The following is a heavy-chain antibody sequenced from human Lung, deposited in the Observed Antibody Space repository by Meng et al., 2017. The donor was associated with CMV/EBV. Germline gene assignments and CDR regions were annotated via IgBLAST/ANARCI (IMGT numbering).Heavy chain of an antibody. CDR1: GFTFSSYA. J-gene: IGHJ4*02. CDR2: ISYDGSNK. D-gene: IGHD2-15*01. CDR3: AHGGGDC. Sequence: QVGLGGSGGGVVQPGRSLRLSCASSGFTFSSYAMHWVRQAPGKGLEWVAVISYDGSNKYYADSVKGRFTISRDNSKNTLYLQMNSLRAEDTAVYYCAHGGGDCWGQGTLVTVSS. V-gene: IGHV3-30-3*01.